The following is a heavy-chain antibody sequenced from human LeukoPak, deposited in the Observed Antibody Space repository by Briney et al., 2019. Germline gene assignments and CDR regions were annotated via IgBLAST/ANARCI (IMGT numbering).Heavy chain of an antibody. CDR2: INHSGST. V-gene: IGHV4-34*01. Sequence: SETLSLTCAVYGGSFSGYYWSWIRQPPGKGLEWIGEINHSGSTNYNPSLKSRVTISVDTSKHQFSLKLSSVTAADTAVYYCARSWWVRGWFDPWGQGTLVTVSS. J-gene: IGHJ5*02. CDR1: GGSFSGYY. D-gene: IGHD2-15*01. CDR3: ARSWWVRGWFDP.